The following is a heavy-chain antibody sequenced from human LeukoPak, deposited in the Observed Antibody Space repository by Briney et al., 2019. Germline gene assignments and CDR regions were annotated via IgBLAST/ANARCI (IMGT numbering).Heavy chain of an antibody. V-gene: IGHV3-30*02. CDR1: GFTFSSYG. D-gene: IGHD3-16*02. Sequence: PGGSLRLSCAASGFTFSSYGMHWVRQAPGKGLEWVSFIRYDGGNKYYADSVKGRFTISRDNAKNTLYLQMNSLRAEDTAVYYCARDPAAYVWGSYRTTRPFDYWGQGTLVTVSS. CDR2: IRYDGGNK. CDR3: ARDPAAYVWGSYRTTRPFDY. J-gene: IGHJ4*02.